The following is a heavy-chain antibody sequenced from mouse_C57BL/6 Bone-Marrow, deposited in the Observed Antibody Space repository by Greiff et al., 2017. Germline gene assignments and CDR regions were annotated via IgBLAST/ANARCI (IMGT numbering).Heavy chain of an antibody. CDR3: ARMTTVVDWYFDV. Sequence: EVKLMESGGGLVKPGGSLTLSCAASGFTFSDYGMHWVRQAPEKGLEWVAYISSGSSTIYYADTVEGRFTISRDNAKNTLYLQMTSLRSEDTAMYYCARMTTVVDWYFDVWGTGTTVTVSS. CDR2: ISSGSSTI. D-gene: IGHD1-1*01. J-gene: IGHJ1*03. V-gene: IGHV5-17*01. CDR1: GFTFSDYG.